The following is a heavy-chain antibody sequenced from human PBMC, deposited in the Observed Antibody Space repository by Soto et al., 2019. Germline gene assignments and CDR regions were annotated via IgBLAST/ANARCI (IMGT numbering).Heavy chain of an antibody. D-gene: IGHD6-6*01. V-gene: IGHV3-23*01. CDR3: AKAFPSYSSLSGIHDY. Sequence: EVQLLESGGGLVQPGGSPRLSCAASGFTFSSYAMSWVRQAPGKGLEWVSAISGSGGSTYYADSVKGRFTISRDNSKNTLYLQMNSLRAEDTAVYYCAKAFPSYSSLSGIHDYWGQGTLVTVSS. CDR2: ISGSGGST. CDR1: GFTFSSYA. J-gene: IGHJ4*02.